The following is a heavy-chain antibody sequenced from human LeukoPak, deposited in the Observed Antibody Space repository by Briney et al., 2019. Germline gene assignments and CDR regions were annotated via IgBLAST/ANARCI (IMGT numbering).Heavy chain of an antibody. V-gene: IGHV3-30-3*01. D-gene: IGHD2-21*02. Sequence: SGGSLRLSCAASGFTLSRYWMSWVRQAPGKGLEWVAVISYDGTNKYYADSVKGRFTISRDNSKNTLSLQMNSLRAEDTALYYCARGFVLGAAKNYFDYWGQGALVTVSS. CDR3: ARGFVLGAAKNYFDY. CDR1: GFTLSRYW. J-gene: IGHJ4*02. CDR2: ISYDGTNK.